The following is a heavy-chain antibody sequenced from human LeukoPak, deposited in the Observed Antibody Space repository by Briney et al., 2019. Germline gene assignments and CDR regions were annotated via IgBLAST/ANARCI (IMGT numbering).Heavy chain of an antibody. CDR2: ISYDGSNK. Sequence: EGSLRLSCAASEFTFSNNAMHWVRQAPGKGLEWVAVISYDGSNKYYADSVKGRFTISRDNSKNTLYLQMNSLRAEDTAVYFCARNQQQLVQNYYYHYMDVWGKGTTVTVSS. V-gene: IGHV3-30*04. CDR1: EFTFSNNA. D-gene: IGHD6-13*01. CDR3: ARNQQQLVQNYYYHYMDV. J-gene: IGHJ6*03.